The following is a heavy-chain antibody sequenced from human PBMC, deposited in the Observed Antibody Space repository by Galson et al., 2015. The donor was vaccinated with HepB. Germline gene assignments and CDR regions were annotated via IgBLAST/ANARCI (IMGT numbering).Heavy chain of an antibody. CDR3: VKDERFCGDGICYYYYYMDV. CDR1: GFTFSSYA. CDR2: ISSNGGST. V-gene: IGHV3-64D*06. Sequence: SLRLSCAASGFTFSSYAMHWVRQAPGKGLEYVSAISSNGGSTYYADSVKGRFTISRDNSKNTLYLQMSSLRAEDTAVYYCVKDERFCGDGICYYYYYMDVWGKGTTVTVSS. D-gene: IGHD3-16*01. J-gene: IGHJ6*03.